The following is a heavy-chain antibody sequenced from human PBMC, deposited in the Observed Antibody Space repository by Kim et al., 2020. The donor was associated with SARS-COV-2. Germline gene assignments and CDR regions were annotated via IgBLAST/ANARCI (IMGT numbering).Heavy chain of an antibody. D-gene: IGHD3-9*01. J-gene: IGHJ3*02. Sequence: ASVKVSCKASGYTFTSYGISWVRQAPGQGLEWMGWISAYNGNTNYAQKLQGRVTMTTDTSTSTAYMELRSLRSDDTAVYYCARESSLTGYYWGAFDIWGQGTMVTVSS. CDR2: ISAYNGNT. V-gene: IGHV1-18*04. CDR1: GYTFTSYG. CDR3: ARESSLTGYYWGAFDI.